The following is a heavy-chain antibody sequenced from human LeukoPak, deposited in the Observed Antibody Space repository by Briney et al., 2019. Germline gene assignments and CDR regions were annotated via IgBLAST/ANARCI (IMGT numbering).Heavy chain of an antibody. Sequence: GGSLRLSCAASGFTFSSYSMNWVRQAPGKGLEWVSSISSSSSYIYYADSVKGRFTISRDNAKNSLYLQMNSLRAEDTAVYYCARETYYYDSSGYLPPCFDYWGQGTLVTVPS. V-gene: IGHV3-21*01. CDR3: ARETYYYDSSGYLPPCFDY. J-gene: IGHJ4*02. D-gene: IGHD3-22*01. CDR2: ISSSSSYI. CDR1: GFTFSSYS.